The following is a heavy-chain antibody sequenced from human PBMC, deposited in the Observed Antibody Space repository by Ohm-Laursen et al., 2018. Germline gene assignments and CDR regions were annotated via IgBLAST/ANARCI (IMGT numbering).Heavy chain of an antibody. CDR3: ARGQPIYF. CDR2: INTGGGST. J-gene: IGHJ4*02. V-gene: IGHV1-46*01. D-gene: IGHD2-21*01. CDR1: GYTFTNYY. Sequence: SSVKVSCKPSGYTFTNYYMHWVRQAPGQGLEWMGIINTGGGSTSHAQKFQGRLTMTRDTSTSTVYMELSSLRSEDTAMYYCARGQPIYFWGQGTLVTVSS.